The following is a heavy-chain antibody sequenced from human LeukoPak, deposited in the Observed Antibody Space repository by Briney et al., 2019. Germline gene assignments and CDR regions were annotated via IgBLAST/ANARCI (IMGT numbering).Heavy chain of an antibody. CDR1: GXTFEINT. J-gene: IGHJ4*02. V-gene: IGHV3-21*01. CDR3: AKDTYYFESIGSPRPALNDN. Sequence: GGSLRPSCAASGXTFEINTMNWVRQAPGKGLEWVSSITSTSHLYYADSVRGRFTVSRDNAKNSLYLQMNSLRAEDTAVYYCAKDTYYFESIGSPRPALNDNWGQGTLVTVSS. D-gene: IGHD3-22*01. CDR2: ITSTSHL.